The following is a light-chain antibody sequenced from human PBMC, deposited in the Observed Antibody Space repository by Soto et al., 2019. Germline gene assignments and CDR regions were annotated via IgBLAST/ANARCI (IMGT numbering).Light chain of an antibody. J-gene: IGKJ1*01. CDR2: KAS. Sequence: DIQMTQSPSTLSASVGDRVTITCRASQTNSTVLAWYQQRPGKAPNLLIYKASSLESGVPSRFSGSGSGTEFTLTISSLQPDDFANDFCQQYSTCPWTFGQGTKVEVK. CDR1: QTNSTV. V-gene: IGKV1-5*03. CDR3: QQYSTCPWT.